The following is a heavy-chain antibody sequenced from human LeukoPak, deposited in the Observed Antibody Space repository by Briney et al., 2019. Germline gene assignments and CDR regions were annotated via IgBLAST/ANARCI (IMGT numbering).Heavy chain of an antibody. Sequence: GGSLRLSCAASGSTFSSYAMHWVRQAPGKGLEWVAVISYDGSNKYYADSVKGRFTISRDNSKNTLYLQMNSLRAEDTAVYYCARERFDYYDSSGYYYPYYFDYWGQGTLVTVSS. D-gene: IGHD3-22*01. CDR3: ARERFDYYDSSGYYYPYYFDY. V-gene: IGHV3-30*04. CDR2: ISYDGSNK. CDR1: GSTFSSYA. J-gene: IGHJ4*02.